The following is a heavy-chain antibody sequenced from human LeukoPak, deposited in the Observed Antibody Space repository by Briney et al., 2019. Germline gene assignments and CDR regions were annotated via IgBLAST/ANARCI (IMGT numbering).Heavy chain of an antibody. D-gene: IGHD6-13*01. Sequence: GGSLRLSCAASGFTFSRYAMTWVRQGPGKGLECVSGISGSGESTYYADSVKGRSTISRDNSKNTLYLQMNSLRVEDTAVYYCAKRIQHKSSWCYIDYWGQGTLVTVSS. CDR1: GFTFSRYA. J-gene: IGHJ4*02. CDR2: ISGSGEST. V-gene: IGHV3-23*01. CDR3: AKRIQHKSSWCYIDY.